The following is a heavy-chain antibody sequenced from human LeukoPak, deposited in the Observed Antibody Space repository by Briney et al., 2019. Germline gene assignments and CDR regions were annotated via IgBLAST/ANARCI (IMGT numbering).Heavy chain of an antibody. D-gene: IGHD6-19*01. Sequence: ASVKVSCKASGYTFTSYYMHWVRQAPGQGLEWMGIINPSGGSTSYAQKFQGRVTMTRDTSTSTVYMELSSLRSEDTAVYYCARLGPASSGWPESFDYWGQGTLVTVSS. CDR1: GYTFTSYY. CDR2: INPSGGST. V-gene: IGHV1-46*01. J-gene: IGHJ4*02. CDR3: ARLGPASSGWPESFDY.